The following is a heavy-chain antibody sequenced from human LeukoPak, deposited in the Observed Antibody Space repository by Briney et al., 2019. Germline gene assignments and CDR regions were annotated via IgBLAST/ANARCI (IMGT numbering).Heavy chain of an antibody. V-gene: IGHV3-21*01. CDR3: ASAGSQTKIDY. CDR1: GFAFSSYN. J-gene: IGHJ4*02. D-gene: IGHD1-7*01. Sequence: GGSLRLSCAASGFAFSSYNMNWVRQAPGKGLEWVSSISDSSSYMFYAGSVKGRFTISRDNAKNSLYLQMNSLRAEDTAVYYCASAGSQTKIDYWGQGTLVTVSS. CDR2: ISDSSSYM.